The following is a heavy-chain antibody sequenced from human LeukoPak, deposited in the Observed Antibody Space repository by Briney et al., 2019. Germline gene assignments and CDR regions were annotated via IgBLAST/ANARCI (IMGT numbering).Heavy chain of an antibody. Sequence: ASVKVSCKPSGYTFTDYYIHWVRQAPGQGLEWMGWIIPSSGDTNYAQKFQGRVTMTRDASISTAYTELTSLGYDDAAVYYCARSGCSRTTCPDYWGQGTLVAISS. D-gene: IGHD2-2*01. CDR2: IIPSSGDT. CDR3: ARSGCSRTTCPDY. V-gene: IGHV1-2*02. CDR1: GYTFTDYY. J-gene: IGHJ4*02.